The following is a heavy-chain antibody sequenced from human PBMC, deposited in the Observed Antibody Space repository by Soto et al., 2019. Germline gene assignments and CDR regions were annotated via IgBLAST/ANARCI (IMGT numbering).Heavy chain of an antibody. CDR1: GYTFTSYY. D-gene: IGHD3-22*01. J-gene: IGHJ5*02. Sequence: QVQLVQSGAEVKKPGASVKVSCKASGYTFTSYYMHWVRQAPGQGLEWMGIINPSGGSTSYAQKFQGRVTMTRDTSTSTVYMQLSSLRSEDTAVYYCAGSGYYLSWFDPWGQGTLVTLSS. CDR3: AGSGYYLSWFDP. V-gene: IGHV1-46*01. CDR2: INPSGGST.